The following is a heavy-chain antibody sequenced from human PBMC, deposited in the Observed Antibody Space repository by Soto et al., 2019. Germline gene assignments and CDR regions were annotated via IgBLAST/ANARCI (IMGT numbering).Heavy chain of an antibody. D-gene: IGHD3-22*01. J-gene: IGHJ4*02. Sequence: GGSLRLSCAASGFTFSSYSMNWVRQAPGKGLEWVSSISSSSSYIYYADSVKGRFTISRDNAKNSLYLQMNSLRAEDTAVYYCARADCYDSSGPKGWGQGTLVTVSS. V-gene: IGHV3-21*01. CDR3: ARADCYDSSGPKG. CDR2: ISSSSSYI. CDR1: GFTFSSYS.